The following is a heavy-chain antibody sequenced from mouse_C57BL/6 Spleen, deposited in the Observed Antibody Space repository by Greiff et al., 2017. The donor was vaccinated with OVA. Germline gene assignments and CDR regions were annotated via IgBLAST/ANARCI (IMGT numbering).Heavy chain of an antibody. J-gene: IGHJ3*01. V-gene: IGHV1-82*01. Sequence: VQLQQSGPELVKPGASVKISCKASGYAFSSSWMNWVKQRPGKGLEWIGRIYPGDGDTNYNGKFKGKATLTADKSSSTAYMQLSSLTSEDSAVYFCAGYYFYGSSPFAYWGQGTLVTVSA. CDR1: GYAFSSSW. CDR2: IYPGDGDT. D-gene: IGHD1-1*01. CDR3: AGYYFYGSSPFAY.